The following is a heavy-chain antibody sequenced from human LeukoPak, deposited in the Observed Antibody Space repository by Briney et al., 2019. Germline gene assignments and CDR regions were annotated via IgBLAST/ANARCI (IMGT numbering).Heavy chain of an antibody. CDR2: ISGYNGNT. J-gene: IGHJ4*02. Sequence: ASVKVSCKASGYTFTNYGISWIRQAPGQGLEWMGWISGYNGNTKYAQKFQGRVTMTTDTSTSTAYMDLRSLRSDDTAVYYCARGSRPVYNLLTGKRYFDYWGQGTLLTVSS. CDR3: ARGSRPVYNLLTGKRYFDY. D-gene: IGHD3-9*01. CDR1: GYTFTNYG. V-gene: IGHV1-18*01.